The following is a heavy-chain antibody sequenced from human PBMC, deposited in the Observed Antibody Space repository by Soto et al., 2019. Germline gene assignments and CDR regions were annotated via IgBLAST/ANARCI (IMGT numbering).Heavy chain of an antibody. CDR1: GYSISSSNW. J-gene: IGHJ5*01. CDR2: IYYSGTT. V-gene: IGHV4-28*01. Sequence: SETLSLTCAVSGYSISSSNWWGWIRQPPGKGLEWIGYIYYSGTTYYNPSLKSRVTMSVDTSKNQFSLKLTSVTAVDTAVYYCARIIGKSWLDSWGQGTLVTVSS. CDR3: ARIIGKSWLDS.